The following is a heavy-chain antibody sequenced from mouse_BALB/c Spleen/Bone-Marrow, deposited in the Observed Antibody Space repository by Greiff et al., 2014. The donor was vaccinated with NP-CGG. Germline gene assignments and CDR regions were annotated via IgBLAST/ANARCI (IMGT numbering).Heavy chain of an antibody. CDR1: GFSLTGYG. CDR2: IWGDGST. V-gene: IGHV2-6-7*01. Sequence: VMLVESGPGLAAPSQSLSITCTVSGFSLTGYGVNWVRQPPGKGLEWLGMIWGDGSTDYNSALKSRLSISKDNSKSQVFLKMNSLQTDDTARYYCARGEDYDDYYAMDYWGQGTSVTVSS. D-gene: IGHD2-4*01. J-gene: IGHJ4*01. CDR3: ARGEDYDDYYAMDY.